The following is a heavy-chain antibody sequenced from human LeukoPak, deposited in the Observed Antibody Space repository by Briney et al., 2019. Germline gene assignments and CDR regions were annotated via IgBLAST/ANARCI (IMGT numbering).Heavy chain of an antibody. D-gene: IGHD5-12*01. V-gene: IGHV3-23*01. CDR1: GFTFSSYA. CDR2: ISGSGGST. CDR3: AKVIVATIRESHFDY. J-gene: IGHJ4*02. Sequence: GGSLRLSCAASGFTFSSYAMSWVRQAPGKGLEWVSAISGSGGSTYYADSVKGRFTISRDSSKNTLYLQMNSLRAEDTAVYYCAKVIVATIRESHFDYWGQGTLVTVSS.